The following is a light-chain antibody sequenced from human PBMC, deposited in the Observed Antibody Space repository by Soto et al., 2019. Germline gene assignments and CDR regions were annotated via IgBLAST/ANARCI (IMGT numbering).Light chain of an antibody. Sequence: EIVMTQSPATLSVSPGERATLSCRASQTVNNNLAWYQQKPVQAPRLLIYGASARATGIPARFSGSGSGTEFTLTISSLQSEDFAVYYCQQYNNWPHTFGGGTKVEIK. CDR1: QTVNNN. V-gene: IGKV3-15*01. J-gene: IGKJ4*01. CDR3: QQYNNWPHT. CDR2: GAS.